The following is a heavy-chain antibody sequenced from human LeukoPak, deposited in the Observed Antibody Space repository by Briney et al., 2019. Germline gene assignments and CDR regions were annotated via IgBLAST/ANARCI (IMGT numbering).Heavy chain of an antibody. D-gene: IGHD3-9*01. V-gene: IGHV3-9*01. CDR2: ISWNSGSI. CDR1: GFTFDDYA. Sequence: GRSLRLSCAASGFTFDDYAMHWVRQAPGEGLEWVSGISWNSGSIGYADSVKGRFTISRDNAKNSLYLQMNSLRAEDTALYYCAKGAPYYDILTGYYNDWGQGTLVTVSS. CDR3: AKGAPYYDILTGYYND. J-gene: IGHJ4*02.